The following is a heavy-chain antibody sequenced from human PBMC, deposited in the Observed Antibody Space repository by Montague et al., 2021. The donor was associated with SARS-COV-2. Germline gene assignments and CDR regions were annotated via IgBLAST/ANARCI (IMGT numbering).Heavy chain of an antibody. V-gene: IGHV4-31*03. CDR1: GGSISSGGYY. D-gene: IGHD4-11*01. CDR3: ARDVYSNSGFDP. Sequence: TLSLTCTVSGGSISSGGYYWSWIRQPPGKGLEWIGYLYYSGSTYYNPSLKSRVTILVDMFKNQFSLKLSSVTAADTALYYCARDVYSNSGFDPRGQGTLVTVSS. CDR2: LYYSGST. J-gene: IGHJ5*02.